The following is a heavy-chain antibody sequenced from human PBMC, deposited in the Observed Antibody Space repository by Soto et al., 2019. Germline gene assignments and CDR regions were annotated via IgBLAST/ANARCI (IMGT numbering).Heavy chain of an antibody. CDR2: INHSGST. D-gene: IGHD3-9*01. CDR3: ARGRGVYDILTGLLTRRWFHP. J-gene: IGHJ5*02. V-gene: IGHV4-34*01. Sequence: SETLSLTCAVYGGSFSGYYWSWIRQPPGKGLEWIGEINHSGSTNYNPSLKSRVTISVDTSKNQFSLKLSSVTAADTAVYYCARGRGVYDILTGLLTRRWFHPWGQGTLVTVSS. CDR1: GGSFSGYY.